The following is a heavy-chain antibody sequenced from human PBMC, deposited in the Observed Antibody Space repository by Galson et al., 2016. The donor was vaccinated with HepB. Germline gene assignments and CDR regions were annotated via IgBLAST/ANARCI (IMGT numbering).Heavy chain of an antibody. V-gene: IGHV3-33*01. Sequence: SLRLSCAASGFMINTFGLHWVRQTPGEGPEWVALTSREVNQFFRDSVKGRFTVPRANSRNTVYLQMDSLRAEDTAVYYCVRDGYTDGRDAFDVWGRGTMVTVSS. D-gene: IGHD3-16*02. CDR1: GFMINTFG. CDR3: VRDGYTDGRDAFDV. CDR2: TSREVNQ. J-gene: IGHJ3*01.